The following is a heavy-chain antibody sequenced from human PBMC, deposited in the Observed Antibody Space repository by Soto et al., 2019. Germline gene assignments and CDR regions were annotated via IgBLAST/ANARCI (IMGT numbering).Heavy chain of an antibody. CDR1: GYSFSGYW. CDR3: ARNSLTGYYSCYFSMDV. D-gene: IGHD3-9*01. CDR2: IYPDDSDT. V-gene: IGHV5-51*01. Sequence: PGEFLKICCKSSGYSFSGYWIAWLRLMPVKGLEWMGSIYPDDSDTKYSPSFQGQVTISADKSIRAAYLQWRSLKASDTAIYYCARNSLTGYYSCYFSMDVWGQGTTVTVS. J-gene: IGHJ6*02.